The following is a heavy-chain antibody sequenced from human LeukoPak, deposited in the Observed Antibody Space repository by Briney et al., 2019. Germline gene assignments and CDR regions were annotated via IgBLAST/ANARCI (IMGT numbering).Heavy chain of an antibody. CDR2: IKQDGSEK. V-gene: IGHV3-7*01. CDR3: ARDHYDFWSATRTDYFDY. Sequence: GGSLRLSCAASGFTFSSYWMSWVRQAPGKGLEWVANIKQDGSEKYYVDSVKGRFTISRDNAKNSLYLQMNSLRAEDTAVYYCARDHYDFWSATRTDYFDYWGQGTLVTVSS. J-gene: IGHJ4*02. CDR1: GFTFSSYW. D-gene: IGHD3-3*01.